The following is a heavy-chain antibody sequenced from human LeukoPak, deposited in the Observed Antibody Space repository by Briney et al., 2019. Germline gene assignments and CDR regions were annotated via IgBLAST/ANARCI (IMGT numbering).Heavy chain of an antibody. J-gene: IGHJ4*02. D-gene: IGHD6-13*01. CDR3: AKDPGLRAAAGTD. V-gene: IGHV3-74*01. CDR1: GFTFSSYW. Sequence: SGGSLRLSCAASGFTFSSYWMHWVRQAPGKGLVWVSRINSDVGTTTYADSVKGRFTISRDNAKNSLFLQMNSLRAEDTAVYYCAKDPGLRAAAGTDWGQGTLVTVSS. CDR2: INSDVGTT.